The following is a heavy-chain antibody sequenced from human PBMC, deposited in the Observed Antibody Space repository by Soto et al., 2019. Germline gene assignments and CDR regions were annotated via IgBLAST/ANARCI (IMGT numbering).Heavy chain of an antibody. CDR2: INGDGGTI. J-gene: IGHJ4*02. CDR1: GFTFSTSW. V-gene: IGHV3-74*01. Sequence: EVQLVEAGGCLVQPGGSLRLYCAASGFTFSTSWIHWVLQAPGKGLVWVSRINGDGGTINYADSVKGRFTISRDNAKNTVYLQMNSLSADDTAVYYCKRGGNYSFDYWGQGTLVTVSS. D-gene: IGHD1-7*01. CDR3: KRGGNYSFDY.